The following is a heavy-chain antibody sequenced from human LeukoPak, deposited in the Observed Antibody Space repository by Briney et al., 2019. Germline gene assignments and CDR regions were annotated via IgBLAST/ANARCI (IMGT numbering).Heavy chain of an antibody. D-gene: IGHD4-17*01. CDR1: GGSFSGYY. CDR2: INHSEST. V-gene: IGHV4-34*01. CDR3: ARAGYGDYDNWFDP. J-gene: IGHJ5*02. Sequence: SETLSLTCAVYGGSFSGYYWSWIRQPPGKGLEWIGEINHSESTNYNPSLKSRVTISVDTSKNQFSLKLSSVTAADTAVYYCARAGYGDYDNWFDPWGQGTLVTVSS.